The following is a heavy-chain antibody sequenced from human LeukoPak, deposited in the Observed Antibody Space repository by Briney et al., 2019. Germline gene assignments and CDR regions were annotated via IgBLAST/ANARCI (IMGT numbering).Heavy chain of an antibody. J-gene: IGHJ4*02. D-gene: IGHD3-3*01. CDR2: IWYDGSNK. V-gene: IGHV3-33*06. CDR1: GFTFSSYG. Sequence: GGSLRLSCAASGFTFSSYGMHWVRQAPGKGLEWVAVIWYDGSNKYYADSVKGRFTISRDNSKNTLYLQMNSLRAEDTAVYYCAKVFLSFCSGGNCYFDYWGQGTLVTVSS. CDR3: AKVFLSFCSGGNCYFDY.